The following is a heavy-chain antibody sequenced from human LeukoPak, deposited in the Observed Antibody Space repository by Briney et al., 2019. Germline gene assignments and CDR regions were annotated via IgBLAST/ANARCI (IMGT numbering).Heavy chain of an antibody. V-gene: IGHV3-53*01. CDR2: IYISGAT. J-gene: IGHJ4*02. CDR1: GFTVSSNY. CDR3: ARVGIAVTGFDY. D-gene: IGHD6-19*01. Sequence: GGSLRLSCAASGFTVSSNYMSWVRQAPGKGLEWVSMIYISGATDYADSVKGRFTISRDNFKNTLYLQMNSLRAEDTAVYFCARVGIAVTGFDYWGQGTLVTVSS.